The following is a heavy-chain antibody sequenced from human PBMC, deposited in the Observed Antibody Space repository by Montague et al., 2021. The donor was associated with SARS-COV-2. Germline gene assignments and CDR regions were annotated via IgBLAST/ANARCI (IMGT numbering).Heavy chain of an antibody. Sequence: SLRLSCAAYGFTFSDYYMSWIRQAPGKGLEWVSYISSSGSTIYYADSVKGRFTISRDNAKNSLYLQMNSLRAEDTAVYYCARGSGWLSRSSYYFDYWGQGTLVTVSS. CDR3: ARGSGWLSRSSYYFDY. D-gene: IGHD3-22*01. CDR1: GFTFSDYY. V-gene: IGHV3-11*01. CDR2: ISSSGSTI. J-gene: IGHJ4*02.